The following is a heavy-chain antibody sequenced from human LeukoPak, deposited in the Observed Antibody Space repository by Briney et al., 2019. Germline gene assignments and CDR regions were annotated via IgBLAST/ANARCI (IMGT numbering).Heavy chain of an antibody. V-gene: IGHV1-2*02. CDR3: AREVRIRDGYKDYYYMDV. D-gene: IGHD5-24*01. CDR2: INPNSGGT. Sequence: GASVKVSCKASGYTFTGYYMHWVRQAPGQGLEWMGWINPNSGGTNYAQKFQGRVTMTRDTSISTAYMELSRLRSDDTAVYYCAREVRIRDGYKDYYYMDVWGKGTTVTVSS. J-gene: IGHJ6*03. CDR1: GYTFTGYY.